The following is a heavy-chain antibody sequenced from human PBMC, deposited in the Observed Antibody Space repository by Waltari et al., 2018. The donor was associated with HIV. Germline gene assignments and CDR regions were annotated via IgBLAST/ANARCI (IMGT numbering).Heavy chain of an antibody. CDR1: GLTFVNCA. Sequence: EVQLLESGGDLVQPGGSLILPCAASGLTFVNCALSWVRQAPGAGLEWVSAISPDGLYTYYADSVKGRFTISRDNSKNTLYLQMNSLGAEDTAVYYCAKEGIGAFFDDWGQGTLVTVSS. CDR3: AKEGIGAFFDD. D-gene: IGHD3-10*01. CDR2: ISPDGLYT. V-gene: IGHV3-23*01. J-gene: IGHJ4*02.